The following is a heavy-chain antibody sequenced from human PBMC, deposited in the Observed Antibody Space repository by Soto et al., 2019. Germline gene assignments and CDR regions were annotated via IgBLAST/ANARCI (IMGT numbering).Heavy chain of an antibody. CDR3: ARGGYSYGSESYYYYGMDV. CDR1: GFTFSSYA. Sequence: GGSLRLSCAASGFTFSSYAMHWVRQAPGKGLEWVAVISYDGSNKYYADSVKGRFTISRDNSKNTLYLQMNSLRAEDTAVYYCARGGYSYGSESYYYYGMDVWGQGTTVTVSS. V-gene: IGHV3-30-3*01. D-gene: IGHD5-18*01. CDR2: ISYDGSNK. J-gene: IGHJ6*02.